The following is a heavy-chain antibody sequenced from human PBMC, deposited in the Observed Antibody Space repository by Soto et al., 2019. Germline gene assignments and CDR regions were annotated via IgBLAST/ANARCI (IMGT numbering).Heavy chain of an antibody. V-gene: IGHV4-59*01. J-gene: IGHJ5*02. CDR3: ATGIAAAGTRWFDP. D-gene: IGHD6-13*01. CDR1: GGSISSYY. Sequence: PWETLSLTCTVSGGSISSYYWSWIRQPPGKGLEWIGYIYYSGSTNYNPSLKSRVTISVDTSKNQFSLKLSSVTAADTAVYYCATGIAAAGTRWFDPWGQGTLVTVS. CDR2: IYYSGST.